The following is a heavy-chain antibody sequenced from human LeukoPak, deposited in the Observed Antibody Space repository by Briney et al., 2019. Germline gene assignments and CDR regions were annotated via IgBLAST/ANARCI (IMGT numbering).Heavy chain of an antibody. CDR3: ARAIPKYSSSSGATDY. D-gene: IGHD6-6*01. V-gene: IGHV3-21*01. Sequence: GGSLRLSCAASGFTFSSYSMNGVRQAPGKGLEWVSSISSSSGYIYYADSVKGRFTISRDNAKNSLYLQMNSLRAEDTAVYYCARAIPKYSSSSGATDYWGQGTLVTVSS. CDR1: GFTFSSYS. J-gene: IGHJ4*02. CDR2: ISSSSGYI.